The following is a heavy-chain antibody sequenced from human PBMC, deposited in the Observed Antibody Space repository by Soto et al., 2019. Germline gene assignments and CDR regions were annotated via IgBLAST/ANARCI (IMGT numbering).Heavy chain of an antibody. CDR1: GGTFSSYA. V-gene: IGHV1-69*01. CDR3: ARGVGGARRGWLGGAV. Sequence: QVQLVQSGAEVKKPGSSVKVSCKASGGTFSSYAVSWVRQAPGQGLEWMGGIIPIFGTANYAQKFQGRVTITADESTSTAYIELSSLSTEDTAVYYCARGVGGARRGWLGGAVWGQGTTVTVSS. D-gene: IGHD6-19*01. CDR2: IIPIFGTA. J-gene: IGHJ6*02.